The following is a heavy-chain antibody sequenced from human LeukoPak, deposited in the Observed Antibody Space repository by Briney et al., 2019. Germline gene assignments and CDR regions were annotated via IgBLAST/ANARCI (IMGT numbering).Heavy chain of an antibody. J-gene: IGHJ6*02. CDR1: GGSISIYY. D-gene: IGHD2-15*01. CDR2: ISDIGSI. CDR3: ARGHGEEDIVVVVAATLNYYYYGMDV. V-gene: IGHV4-59*12. Sequence: PSETLSLTCTVSGGSISIYYWSWIRQPPGKGLEWIAHISDIGSINYNPSLKSRVTISLDTSKNQFSLKLSSVTAADTAVYYCARGHGEEDIVVVVAATLNYYYYGMDVWGQGTTVTVSS.